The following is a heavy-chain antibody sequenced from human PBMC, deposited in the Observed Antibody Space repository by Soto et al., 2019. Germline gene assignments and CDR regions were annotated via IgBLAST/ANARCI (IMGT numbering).Heavy chain of an antibody. V-gene: IGHV3-23*01. D-gene: IGHD4-4*01. CDR1: GFTFNNYG. CDR2: ITGAGGST. J-gene: IGHJ6*02. Sequence: QLLESGGGLVQPGGSLRLSCAASGFTFNNYGMSWVRQAPGKGLEWIGAITGAGGSTYKADSVKGRFSISRDNSKKTVYLQLDSLRVEDTAVYYCAKGHSDSFGNYDYFGMDVWGQGTTVTVSS. CDR3: AKGHSDSFGNYDYFGMDV.